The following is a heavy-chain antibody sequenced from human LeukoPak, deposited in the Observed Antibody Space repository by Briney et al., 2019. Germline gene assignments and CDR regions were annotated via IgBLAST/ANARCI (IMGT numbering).Heavy chain of an antibody. Sequence: GGSLRLSCAASGFTFSSYAMTWVRQAPGKGLEWVSTISGSGGSTYYADSVKGRFTISRDNSKNSLYLQMNSLRAEDTAVYYCARDTAGADYWGQGTLVTVSS. CDR3: ARDTAGADY. CDR1: GFTFSSYA. CDR2: ISGSGGST. V-gene: IGHV3-23*01. D-gene: IGHD1-26*01. J-gene: IGHJ4*02.